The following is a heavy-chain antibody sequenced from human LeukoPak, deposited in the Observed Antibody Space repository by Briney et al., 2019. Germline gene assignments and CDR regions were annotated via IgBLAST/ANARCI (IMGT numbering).Heavy chain of an antibody. CDR3: AKVSNDYGDYESPYFDY. D-gene: IGHD4-17*01. CDR2: ISGSGGST. V-gene: IGHV3-23*01. CDR1: GFTLSSYA. J-gene: IGHJ4*02. Sequence: GGSLRLSCAASGFTLSSYAMSWVRQAPGKGLEWVSAISGSGGSTYYADSVKGRFTISRDNSKNTLYLQMNSLRAEDTAVYYCAKVSNDYGDYESPYFDYWGQGTLVTVSS.